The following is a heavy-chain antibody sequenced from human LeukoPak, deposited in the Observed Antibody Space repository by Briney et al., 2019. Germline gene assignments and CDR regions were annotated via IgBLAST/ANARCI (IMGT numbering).Heavy chain of an antibody. V-gene: IGHV3-23*01. CDR3: ANFGGWYYYGMDV. CDR2: ISAGGGNT. D-gene: IGHD6-19*01. Sequence: PGGSLRLSCAASGFTFSTYGMNWVRQAPGKGLEWVSAISAGGGNTYYADSVKGRFTISRDNSKNTLYLQMNSLRAEDTAVYYCANFGGWYYYGMDVWGQGTTVTVSS. J-gene: IGHJ6*02. CDR1: GFTFSTYG.